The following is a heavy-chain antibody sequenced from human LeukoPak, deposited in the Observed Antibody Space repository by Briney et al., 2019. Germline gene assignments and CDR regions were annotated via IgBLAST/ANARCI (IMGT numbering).Heavy chain of an antibody. CDR3: AGSSFSSGWPNWFDP. CDR2: IYYSGTT. D-gene: IGHD6-19*01. J-gene: IGHJ5*02. CDR1: GYSISSGYY. V-gene: IGHV4-38-2*02. Sequence: SETLSLTCTVSGYSISSGYYWGWIRQPPGKGLEWIGYIYYSGTTNYNPSLNSRVTISVDTSKNQFSLKLNSVTAADTAVYYCAGSSFSSGWPNWFDPWGQGTLVTVSS.